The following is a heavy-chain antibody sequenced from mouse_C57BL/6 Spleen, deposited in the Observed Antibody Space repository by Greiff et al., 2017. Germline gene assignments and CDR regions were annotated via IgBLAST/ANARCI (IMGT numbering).Heavy chain of an antibody. V-gene: IGHV14-4*01. CDR3: AQGFAY. Sequence: VHVKQSGAELVRPGASVKLSCTASGFNIKDDYMHWVKQRPEQGLEWIGWIDPENGDTEYASKFQGKATITADTSSNTAYLQLSSLTSEDTAVYYCAQGFAYWGQGTLVTVSA. CDR1: GFNIKDDY. CDR2: IDPENGDT. J-gene: IGHJ3*01.